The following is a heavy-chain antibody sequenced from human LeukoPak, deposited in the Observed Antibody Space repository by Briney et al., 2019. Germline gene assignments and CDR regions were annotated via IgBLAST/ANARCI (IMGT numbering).Heavy chain of an antibody. V-gene: IGHV4-31*03. Sequence: SQTLSLTCTVSGGSISSGGYYWSWIRQHPGKGLGWIGYIYYSGSTYYNPSLKSRVTISVDTSKNQFSLKLSSVTAADTAVYYCATLGVLAAAAYDYWGQGTLVTVSS. CDR1: GGSISSGGYY. CDR2: IYYSGST. D-gene: IGHD6-13*01. J-gene: IGHJ4*02. CDR3: ATLGVLAAAAYDY.